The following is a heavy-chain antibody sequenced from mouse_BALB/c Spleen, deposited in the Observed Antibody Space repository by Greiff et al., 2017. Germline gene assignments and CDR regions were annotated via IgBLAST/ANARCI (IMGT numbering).Heavy chain of an antibody. CDR2: ISSGGST. D-gene: IGHD1-1*01. J-gene: IGHJ1*01. CDR3: ARVTTVGPYWYFDV. CDR1: GFTFSSYA. Sequence: EVQGVESGGGLVKPGGSLKLSCAASGFTFSSYAMSWVRQTPEKRLEWVASISSGGSTYYPDSVKGRFTISRDNARNILYLQMSSLRSEDTAMYYCARVTTVGPYWYFDVWGAGTTVTVSS. V-gene: IGHV5-6-5*01.